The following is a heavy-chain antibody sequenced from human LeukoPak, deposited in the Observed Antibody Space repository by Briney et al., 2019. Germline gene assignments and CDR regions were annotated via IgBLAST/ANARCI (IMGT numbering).Heavy chain of an antibody. CDR3: ARPIVQGGYFFDF. J-gene: IGHJ4*02. Sequence: KPSETLSLTCTVAGGSISGSSFYWSWIRQPPGKGLEWIGPVYYSATTYQNPSLKIRVTISVDASKYQFSLRLRSVTAADTAVYFCARPIVQGGYFFDFWGQGALVTVSS. CDR1: GGSISGSSFY. CDR2: VYYSATT. D-gene: IGHD1-26*01. V-gene: IGHV4-39*01.